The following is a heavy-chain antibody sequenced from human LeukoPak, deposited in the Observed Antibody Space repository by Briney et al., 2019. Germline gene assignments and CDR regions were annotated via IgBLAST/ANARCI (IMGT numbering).Heavy chain of an antibody. J-gene: IGHJ4*02. Sequence: GGSLRLSCTASGFTVSNNYMNWVRQAPGKGLEWVSLICSGGSTHYADSVKGRFTISRDNSKNTLYLQMNSLRVEDTAVYYCARDPPGIAASVSGGWGQGTLVTVSS. CDR1: GFTVSNNY. CDR2: ICSGGST. CDR3: ARDPPGIAASVSGG. V-gene: IGHV3-53*01. D-gene: IGHD6-13*01.